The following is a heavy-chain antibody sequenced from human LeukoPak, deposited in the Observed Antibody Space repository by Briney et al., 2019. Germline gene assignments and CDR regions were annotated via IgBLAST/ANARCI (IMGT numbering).Heavy chain of an antibody. D-gene: IGHD2-2*01. V-gene: IGHV3-23*01. CDR1: GFTFSSYA. Sequence: GGSLRLSCAASGFTFSSYAMSWVRQAPGKGLEWVSAISGSGGSTYYADSVKGRFTISRDDSKNTLYLLMNSLRAEDTAVYYCAAYCSSTSCYAEVDYWGQGTLVTVSS. J-gene: IGHJ4*02. CDR3: AAYCSSTSCYAEVDY. CDR2: ISGSGGST.